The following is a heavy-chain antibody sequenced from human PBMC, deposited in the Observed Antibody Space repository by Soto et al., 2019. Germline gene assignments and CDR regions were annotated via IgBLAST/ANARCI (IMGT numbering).Heavy chain of an antibody. Sequence: QVQLVQSGAEVKTPGASVKVSCKASGYTFASYDINWVRQAPGQGPEWMGWMNPNSGNTGYAQKFQVRLTMTRDTALSIAHMELSSLRNEDTAVYYCARSDGYNFNWLDSWGQGTLVTVSA. D-gene: IGHD2-21*01. CDR1: GYTFASYD. CDR3: ARSDGYNFNWLDS. J-gene: IGHJ5*01. V-gene: IGHV1-8*01. CDR2: MNPNSGNT.